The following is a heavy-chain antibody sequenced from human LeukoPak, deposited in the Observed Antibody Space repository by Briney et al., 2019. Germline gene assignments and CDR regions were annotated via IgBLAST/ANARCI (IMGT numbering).Heavy chain of an antibody. V-gene: IGHV4-59*08. J-gene: IGHJ3*02. D-gene: IGHD2-2*01. CDR2: IYYSGST. CDR3: ARQETYHDAFGI. CDR1: GGSISSYY. Sequence: SETLSLTCTVSGGSISSYYWSWIRQPPGKGLEWIGYIYYSGSTNYNPSLKSRVTISVDTSKNQFSLKLSSVTAADTAVYYCARQETYHDAFGIWGQGTMVTVSS.